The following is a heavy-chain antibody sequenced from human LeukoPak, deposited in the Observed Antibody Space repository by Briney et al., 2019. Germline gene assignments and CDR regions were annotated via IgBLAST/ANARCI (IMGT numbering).Heavy chain of an antibody. CDR2: IKQDGSEK. J-gene: IGHJ4*02. Sequence: GGSLRLSCAASGFTFSTYSMNWVRQAPGKGLEWVANIKQDGSEKYYVDSVKGRFTISRDNAKNSLYLQMNSLRAEDTAVYYCARVTISVGAIDYWGQGTLVTVSS. CDR1: GFTFSTYS. V-gene: IGHV3-7*01. CDR3: ARVTISVGAIDY. D-gene: IGHD1-26*01.